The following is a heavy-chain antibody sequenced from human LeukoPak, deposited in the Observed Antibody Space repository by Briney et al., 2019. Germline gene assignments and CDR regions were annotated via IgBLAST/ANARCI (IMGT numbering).Heavy chain of an antibody. CDR3: APGPFTYSSSWFP. CDR1: GYTLNELS. Sequence: ASGEVSWQVFGYTLNELSIPRVRQAPGKGLGGMGGFDPEDGETIYAQKFQGRVTMTEDTSTDTAYMELSSLRSEDTAVYYCAPGPFTYSSSWFPWGQGTLVTVSS. D-gene: IGHD6-13*01. CDR2: FDPEDGET. J-gene: IGHJ5*02. V-gene: IGHV1-24*01.